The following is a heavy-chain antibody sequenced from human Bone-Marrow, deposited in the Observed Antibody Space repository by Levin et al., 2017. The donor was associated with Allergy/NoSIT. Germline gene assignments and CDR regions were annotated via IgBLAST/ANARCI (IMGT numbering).Heavy chain of an antibody. CDR1: GGTLNSHA. D-gene: IGHD2-21*01. Sequence: SVKVSCKASGGTLNSHAFSWMRQAPGQGLEWMGGIVPMFGAASYAQKFEGRVTITADESTTTVYMELSSLRSDDTAVYYCAREEDTGVVYFEFWGQGTLVIVSS. CDR3: AREEDTGVVYFEF. V-gene: IGHV1-69*13. CDR2: IVPMFGAA. J-gene: IGHJ4*02.